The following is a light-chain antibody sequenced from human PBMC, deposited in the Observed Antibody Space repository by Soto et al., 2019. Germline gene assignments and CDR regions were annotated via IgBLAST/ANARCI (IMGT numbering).Light chain of an antibody. V-gene: IGKV1-5*03. Sequence: DIQMTQSPSTLSASVGDRVTITCRASQSISSWLAWYQQKPGKAPKLLIYKASSLQSGVPSRFSGSGSGTEFTLTISSLQPEDFAPYYCLQHNSYPWTFGQGTKVEIK. J-gene: IGKJ1*01. CDR1: QSISSW. CDR3: LQHNSYPWT. CDR2: KAS.